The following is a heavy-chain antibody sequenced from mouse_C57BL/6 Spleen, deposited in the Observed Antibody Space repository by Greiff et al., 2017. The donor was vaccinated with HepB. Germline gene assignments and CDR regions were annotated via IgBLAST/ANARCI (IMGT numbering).Heavy chain of an antibody. D-gene: IGHD2-14*01. CDR3: AGPDVVRRGSFAY. J-gene: IGHJ3*01. CDR2: IYPGDGDT. CDR1: GYAFSSYW. V-gene: IGHV1-80*01. Sequence: QVQLQQSGAELVKPGASVKISCKASGYAFSSYWMNWVKQRPGKGLEWIGQIYPGDGDTNYNGKFKGKATLTADKSSSTAYMQLSSLTSEDSAVYFCAGPDVVRRGSFAYWGQGTLVTVSA.